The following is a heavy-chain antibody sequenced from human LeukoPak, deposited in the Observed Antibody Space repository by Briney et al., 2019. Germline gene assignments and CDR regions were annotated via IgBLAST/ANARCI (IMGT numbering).Heavy chain of an antibody. CDR1: GFTFTTYY. J-gene: IGHJ4*02. D-gene: IGHD2-15*01. CDR2: INPSGDST. CDR3: ARDLPGYCNGGNCQGDS. V-gene: IGHV1-46*01. Sequence: GASVKVSCKASGFTFTTYYIHWVRQAPGQGLEWMGIINPSGDSTNYAQKFQGRVTMTRDMSTSTVYMELSSLTSEDTAVYYCARDLPGYCNGGNCQGDSWGQGTLVTVSS.